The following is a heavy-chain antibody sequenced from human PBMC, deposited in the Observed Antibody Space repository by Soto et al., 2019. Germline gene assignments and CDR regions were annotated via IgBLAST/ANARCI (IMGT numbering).Heavy chain of an antibody. CDR2: ISGGGGST. V-gene: IGHV3-23*01. CDR3: AKDAQAAARSEIDY. CDR1: GLPFSTYA. J-gene: IGHJ4*02. Sequence: PWGSLRVSWVSSGLPFSTYAMSWVRQPPGKGLEWVSAISGGGGSTYYADSVKGRFTISRDNSKNTLYRQMNSLRAEDTAVYYCAKDAQAAARSEIDYWGQGSLVTVSS. D-gene: IGHD6-25*01.